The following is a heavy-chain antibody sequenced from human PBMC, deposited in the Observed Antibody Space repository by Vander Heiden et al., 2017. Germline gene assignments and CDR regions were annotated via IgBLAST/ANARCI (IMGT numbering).Heavy chain of an antibody. CDR3: ARGTRSNSREGSAFDI. CDR2: IYSSGSA. J-gene: IGHJ3*02. CDR1: GLPISSYY. D-gene: IGHD7-27*01. Sequence: QVQLQESGPRLVKPSETLLLNCTVSGLPISSYYWSWIRQPAGKGLEWVGRIYSSGSANYNPSLESRVTMSVDTSKNHFSLRLTSVTAADTAIYYCARGTRSNSREGSAFDIWGQGTAVTVSS. V-gene: IGHV4-4*07.